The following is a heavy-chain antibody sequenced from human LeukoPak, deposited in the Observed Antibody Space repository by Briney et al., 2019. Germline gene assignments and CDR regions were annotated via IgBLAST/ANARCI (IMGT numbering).Heavy chain of an antibody. J-gene: IGHJ4*02. CDR3: ARAEARGAMLPGY. CDR2: ISSSSSYI. D-gene: IGHD3-10*01. Sequence: PGGSLRLSCAASGFTLSSYSMNWVRQAPGKGLEWVSSISSSSSYIYYADSVKGRFTISRDNAKNSLYLQMNSLRAEDTAVYYCARAEARGAMLPGYWGQGTLVTVSS. CDR1: GFTLSSYS. V-gene: IGHV3-21*01.